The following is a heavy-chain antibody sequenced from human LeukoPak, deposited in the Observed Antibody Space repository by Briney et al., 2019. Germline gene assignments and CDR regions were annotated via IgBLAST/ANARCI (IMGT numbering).Heavy chain of an antibody. V-gene: IGHV3-7*01. CDR3: TSRYXFWSGYFQGYYFDF. CDR2: IHPDGTEK. J-gene: IGHJ4*02. CDR1: GLTFTNYW. D-gene: IGHD3-3*01. Sequence: GGSLRLSCAAPGLTFTNYWMHWVRQAPGKGLESVAYIHPDGTEKYYMESLRGRFAISRDNAKNSLYLQMSNLRDEDTAVYYCTSRYXFWSGYFQGYYFDFWGQGSLVTVSS.